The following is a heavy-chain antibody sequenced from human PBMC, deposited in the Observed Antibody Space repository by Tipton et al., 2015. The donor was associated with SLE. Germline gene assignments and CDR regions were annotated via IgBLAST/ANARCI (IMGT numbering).Heavy chain of an antibody. CDR2: IFYSGST. D-gene: IGHD6-19*01. CDR1: GGSFSGYH. J-gene: IGHJ2*01. CDR3: ARAWSYSTGWYYDL. Sequence: TLSLTCAVYGGSFSGYHWNWVRQPPGKGLDWIGYIFYSGSTNYNPSLKSRVTISLDTSKNQFSLKLSSVTAADTAVYYCARAWSYSTGWYYDLWGRGTLVTVSS. V-gene: IGHV4-59*01.